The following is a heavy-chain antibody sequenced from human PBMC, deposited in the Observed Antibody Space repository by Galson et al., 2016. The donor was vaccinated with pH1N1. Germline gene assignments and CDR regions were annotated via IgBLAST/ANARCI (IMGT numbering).Heavy chain of an antibody. J-gene: IGHJ4*02. V-gene: IGHV3-9*01. CDR3: AKVTGYLYGYVDY. CDR1: GFTFDDYA. Sequence: SLRLSCAASGFTFDDYAMHWVRQAPGKGLEWVSGISWNSGSIGYADSVKGRFTISRDNAKNSLYLQMNSLRAEDTALYYCAKVTGYLYGYVDYWCQGTLVTVSS. CDR2: ISWNSGSI. D-gene: IGHD5-18*01.